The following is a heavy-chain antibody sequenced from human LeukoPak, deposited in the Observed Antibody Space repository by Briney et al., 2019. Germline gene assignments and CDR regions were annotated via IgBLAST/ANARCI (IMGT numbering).Heavy chain of an antibody. CDR1: GFTFNIRW. CDR3: TPDRSYAMEV. V-gene: IGHV3-74*01. J-gene: IGHJ6*02. Sequence: GGSLRLSCAASGFTFNIRWMHWVRQAPGKGLVWVSRINSDGSSTNYADSVKGRFTISRDNAKNMVYLQMNSLRAEDTAVYYCTPDRSYAMEVWGQGATVAVS. CDR2: INSDGSST.